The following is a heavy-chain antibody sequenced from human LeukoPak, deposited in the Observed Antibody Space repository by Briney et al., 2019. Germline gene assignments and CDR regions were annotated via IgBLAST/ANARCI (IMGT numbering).Heavy chain of an antibody. D-gene: IGHD2-21*01. J-gene: IGHJ4*02. Sequence: GESLKISCKGSGYSFTSYWIGWVRQMPGKGLDWMGIVYPGDSNTIYSPSFQGQVTISADKSISTANLQLSCLKASATAMSYCARGDTNFDYWGQGTLVTVSS. CDR1: GYSFTSYW. CDR3: ARGDTNFDY. CDR2: VYPGDSNT. V-gene: IGHV5-51*01.